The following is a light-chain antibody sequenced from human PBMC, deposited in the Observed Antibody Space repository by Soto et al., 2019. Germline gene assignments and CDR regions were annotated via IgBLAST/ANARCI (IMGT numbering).Light chain of an antibody. CDR3: QQYDSSPFT. J-gene: IGKJ2*01. V-gene: IGKV3-15*01. Sequence: EIVMTQSPATLSVSPGERATLSCRASQSVSSNLAWYQQKPGQAPRFLIYGASTRATGIPARFSGSGSGTDFTLTISRLEPEDFAVYYCQQYDSSPFTFGQGTKLEIK. CDR1: QSVSSN. CDR2: GAS.